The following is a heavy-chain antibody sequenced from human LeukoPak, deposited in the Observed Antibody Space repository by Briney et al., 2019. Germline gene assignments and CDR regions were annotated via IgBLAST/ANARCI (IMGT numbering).Heavy chain of an antibody. J-gene: IGHJ4*02. CDR2: IRYDGGNK. V-gene: IGHV3-30*02. D-gene: IGHD2-8*01. CDR3: ANLNGRKGFDY. CDR1: GFTFSSYG. Sequence: PGGSLRLSCAASGFTFSSYGMHWVRQAPGKGLEWVAFIRYDGGNKYYADSVKGRFTISRDNSKNTLYLQMNSLRAEDTAVYYCANLNGRKGFDYWGQGTLVTVSS.